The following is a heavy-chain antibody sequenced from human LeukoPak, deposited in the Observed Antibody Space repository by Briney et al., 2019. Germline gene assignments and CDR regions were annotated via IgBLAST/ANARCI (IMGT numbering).Heavy chain of an antibody. Sequence: SETLSLTCAVYGGSFSGYYWSWIRQPPGKGLEWIGEINHSGSTNYNPSLKSRVTISVDTSKNQFSLKLSSVTAADTAVYYCASIDLGYCSGGSCFSDDYWGQGTLVTVSS. V-gene: IGHV4-34*01. D-gene: IGHD2-15*01. CDR2: INHSGST. CDR1: GGSFSGYY. J-gene: IGHJ4*02. CDR3: ASIDLGYCSGGSCFSDDY.